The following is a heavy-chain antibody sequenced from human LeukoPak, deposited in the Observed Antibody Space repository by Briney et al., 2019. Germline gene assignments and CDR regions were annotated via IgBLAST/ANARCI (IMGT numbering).Heavy chain of an antibody. Sequence: PSQTLFLTCTVSGGSISSGRYYWSWIRQPAGKGLEWIGRSYTSGSPNYNPSLKSRVTISVRTSKNQSSLKLSSVTAADTAVYYCARERAAAATFDYWGQGTLVTVSS. D-gene: IGHD6-13*01. CDR3: ARERAAAATFDY. J-gene: IGHJ4*02. CDR1: GGSISSGRYY. V-gene: IGHV4-61*02. CDR2: SYTSGSP.